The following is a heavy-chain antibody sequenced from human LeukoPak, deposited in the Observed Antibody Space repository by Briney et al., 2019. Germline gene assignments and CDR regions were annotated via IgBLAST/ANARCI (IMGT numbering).Heavy chain of an antibody. J-gene: IGHJ4*02. CDR2: INPNSGGT. CDR1: GYTFTGYY. CDR3: ARLTGYCSSTSCRVNYFDY. V-gene: IGHV1-2*02. D-gene: IGHD2-2*01. Sequence: ASVKVSCKXSGYTFTGYYMHWVRQAPGQGLEWMGWINPNSGGTNYSQKFQGRVTMTRDTSISTAYMELSRLRSDDTAVYYCARLTGYCSSTSCRVNYFDYWGQGTLVTVSS.